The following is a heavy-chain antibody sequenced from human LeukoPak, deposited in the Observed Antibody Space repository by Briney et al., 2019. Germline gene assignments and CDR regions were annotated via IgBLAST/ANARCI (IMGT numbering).Heavy chain of an antibody. V-gene: IGHV3-48*01. CDR2: ISSSSSTL. CDR1: GFTFSSYS. Sequence: GGSLRLSCAASGFTFSSYSMNWVRQAPGKGLEWISYISSSSSTLYYADSVKGRFTISRDNAKNSLYLQMNSLRADDTAVYYCARTYGSGSLDYGGQGTLVTVSS. D-gene: IGHD2-15*01. J-gene: IGHJ4*02. CDR3: ARTYGSGSLDY.